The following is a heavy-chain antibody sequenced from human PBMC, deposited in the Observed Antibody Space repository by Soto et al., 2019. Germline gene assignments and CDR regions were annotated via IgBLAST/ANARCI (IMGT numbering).Heavy chain of an antibody. V-gene: IGHV3-23*01. Sequence: EVQLLESGGGLVQPGGSLRLSCAASGFTFSSYAMSWVRQAPGKGLEWVSAISGSGGSTYYADSVKGRLTISRDNSKNTLYLQMNSLRAEDTAVYYCAKALQDVVVVVAATRFGSPFDIWGQGTMVTVSS. J-gene: IGHJ3*02. CDR1: GFTFSSYA. CDR2: ISGSGGST. CDR3: AKALQDVVVVVAATRFGSPFDI. D-gene: IGHD2-15*01.